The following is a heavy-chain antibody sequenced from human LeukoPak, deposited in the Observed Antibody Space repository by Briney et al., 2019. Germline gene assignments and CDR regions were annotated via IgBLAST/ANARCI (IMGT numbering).Heavy chain of an antibody. V-gene: IGHV3-23*01. CDR1: GFTFSSYA. J-gene: IGHJ6*02. D-gene: IGHD6-13*01. CDR2: LVGSGFTI. CDR3: AKDLGTGWRSYIAAAKGGQYYYYGMDV. Sequence: PGGSLRLSCAASGFTFSSYAMSWVRQAPGKGLEWVSTLVGSGFTIYYSDSVKGRFTISRDNSKNTVYLLMNSLRAEDTAVYYCAKDLGTGWRSYIAAAKGGQYYYYGMDVWGQGTTVTVSS.